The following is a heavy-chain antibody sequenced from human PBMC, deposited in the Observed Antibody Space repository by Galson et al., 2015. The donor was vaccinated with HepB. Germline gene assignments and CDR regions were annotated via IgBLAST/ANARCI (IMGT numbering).Heavy chain of an antibody. CDR1: GFTVSKSY. V-gene: IGHV3-53*01. D-gene: IGHD2-15*01. J-gene: IGHJ4*02. CDR2: IYSGGHA. Sequence: SLRLSCAVSGFTVSKSYVSWVRQAPGKGLEWLSVIYSGGHAFHADSVQGRFTISRDTSKNTVYLQMRSLRAEDTAVYYCASPFCIGGNCYPLWYWGQGTLVTVSS. CDR3: ASPFCIGGNCYPLWY.